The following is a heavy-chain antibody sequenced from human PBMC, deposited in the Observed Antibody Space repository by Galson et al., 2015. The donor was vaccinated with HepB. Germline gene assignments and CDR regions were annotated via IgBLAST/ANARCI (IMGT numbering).Heavy chain of an antibody. CDR3: ARDAGYCSGGSCYSGEGLDP. CDR2: ISAYNGNT. D-gene: IGHD2-15*01. Sequence: SVKVSCKASGYTFTSYGISWVRQAPGQGLEWMGWISAYNGNTNYAQKPQGRVTMTTDTSTSTAYMELRSLRSDDTAVYYCARDAGYCSGGSCYSGEGLDPWGQGTLVTVSS. V-gene: IGHV1-18*01. J-gene: IGHJ5*02. CDR1: GYTFTSYG.